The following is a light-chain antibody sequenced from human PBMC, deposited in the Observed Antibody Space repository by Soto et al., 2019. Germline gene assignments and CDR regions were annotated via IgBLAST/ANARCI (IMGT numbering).Light chain of an antibody. CDR2: AAS. V-gene: IGKV1-39*01. J-gene: IGKJ1*01. Sequence: DIQMTQSPSTLSASVGDRFTITCLASQSISSYLNWYQQKPGKAPKLLIYAASSLQSGVPSRFTGSGSGTEFTLTISSLQPDDFATYYCQQYHTYPRTFGQGTKVDIK. CDR3: QQYHTYPRT. CDR1: QSISSY.